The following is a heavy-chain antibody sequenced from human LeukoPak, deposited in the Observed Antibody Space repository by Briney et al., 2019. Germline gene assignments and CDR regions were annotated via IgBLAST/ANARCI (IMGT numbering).Heavy chain of an antibody. CDR3: ARHSIVVVIIRQFDY. CDR2: IYYSGST. J-gene: IGHJ4*02. Sequence: SETLSLTCTVSGGSISSSSYYWGWIRQPPGKGLEWIGSIYYSGSTNYNPSLKSRVTISVDTSKNQFSLKLSSVTAADTAVYYCARHSIVVVIIRQFDYWGQGTLVTVSS. CDR1: GGSISSSSYY. D-gene: IGHD3-22*01. V-gene: IGHV4-39*01.